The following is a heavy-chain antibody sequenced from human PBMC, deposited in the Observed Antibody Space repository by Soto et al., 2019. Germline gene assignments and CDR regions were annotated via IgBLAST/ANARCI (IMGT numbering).Heavy chain of an antibody. Sequence: GESLKISCKTSGYTFSGHWISWVRQMPGKGLEWMGRIDPSDSYTNYSPSFQGHVTISADKSISTAYLQWSSLKASDTAMYYCASRSLGTTGSDVWGQGTTVTVSS. J-gene: IGHJ6*02. D-gene: IGHD4-17*01. CDR1: GYTFSGHW. CDR2: IDPSDSYT. CDR3: ASRSLGTTGSDV. V-gene: IGHV5-10-1*01.